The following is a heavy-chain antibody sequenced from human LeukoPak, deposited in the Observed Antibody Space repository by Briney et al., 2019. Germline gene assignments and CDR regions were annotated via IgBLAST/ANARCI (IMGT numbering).Heavy chain of an antibody. D-gene: IGHD2-2*01. Sequence: SETLSLTCTVSGGSISSDSYYWSWIRQPAGKGLEWIGRIYTSGSTDYSPSLKSRITISVDTSKNQFSLKLSSVTAADTAVYYCARAPQVPAAIADAFDIWGQGTMVTVSS. J-gene: IGHJ3*02. CDR1: GGSISSDSYY. V-gene: IGHV4-61*02. CDR3: ARAPQVPAAIADAFDI. CDR2: IYTSGST.